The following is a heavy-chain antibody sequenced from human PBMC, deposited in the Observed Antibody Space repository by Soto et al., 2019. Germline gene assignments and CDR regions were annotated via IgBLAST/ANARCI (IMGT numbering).Heavy chain of an antibody. D-gene: IGHD4-4*01. CDR2: IIPIFGTA. J-gene: IGHJ6*02. V-gene: IGHV1-69*13. CDR3: ARGPTTVTTLYGMAV. CDR1: GGTFSSYA. Sequence: SVKVSWKASGGTFSSYAISWVRQAPGQGLEWMGGIIPIFGTANYAQKFQGRVTITADESTSTAYMELSSLRSEDTAVYYCARGPTTVTTLYGMAVWGQGTTVTVS.